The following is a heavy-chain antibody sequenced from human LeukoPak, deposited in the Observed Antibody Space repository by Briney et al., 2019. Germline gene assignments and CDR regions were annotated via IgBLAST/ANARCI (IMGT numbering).Heavy chain of an antibody. J-gene: IGHJ6*02. Sequence: GESLKISCKGSGYSFSSYWIAWVRQMPGKGLEWMGIIYPDDSDTRYSPSFQGQVTISADKSISTAYLQWSSLKASDTAMYYCARLIAARSYYYYGMDVWGQGTTVTVSS. V-gene: IGHV5-51*01. CDR2: IYPDDSDT. D-gene: IGHD6-6*01. CDR3: ARLIAARSYYYYGMDV. CDR1: GYSFSSYW.